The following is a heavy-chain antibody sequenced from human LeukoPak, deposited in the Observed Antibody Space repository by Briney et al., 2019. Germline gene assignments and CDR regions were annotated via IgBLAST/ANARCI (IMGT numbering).Heavy chain of an antibody. CDR1: GFTFSGYG. J-gene: IGHJ6*03. V-gene: IGHV3-33*01. Sequence: PGGSLRLSCAASGFTFSGYGMHWVRQAPGKGLEWVAVIWYDGSNAYYADSVKGRFTVSRDNAKNTLYLQMNSLRVEDTAVYYCARDLAFNSGHSYGYTYYYMDVWGKGTTVTVSS. CDR2: IWYDGSNA. CDR3: ARDLAFNSGHSYGYTYYYMDV. D-gene: IGHD5-18*01.